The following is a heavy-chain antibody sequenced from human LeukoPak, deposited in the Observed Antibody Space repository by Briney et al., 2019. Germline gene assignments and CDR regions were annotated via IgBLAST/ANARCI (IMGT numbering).Heavy chain of an antibody. CDR1: GASISTRGYY. V-gene: IGHV4-39*07. Sequence: SETLSLTCTVSGASISTRGYYWGWIRQPPGNGLEWIGTIYYRGNTYYNPSLEGRVTMSVDTSKNQFSLNVISMTAADTAMYYCASERGYHANWGQGTLVTVSS. CDR3: ASERGYHAN. CDR2: IYYRGNT. D-gene: IGHD5-12*01. J-gene: IGHJ4*02.